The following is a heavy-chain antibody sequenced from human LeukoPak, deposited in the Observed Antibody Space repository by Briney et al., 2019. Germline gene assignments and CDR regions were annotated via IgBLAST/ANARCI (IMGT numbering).Heavy chain of an antibody. D-gene: IGHD2-15*01. CDR3: ARDSSGGYCSGVRCYVGHWFDA. Sequence: ASVKVSCKASGYTFTGYYMHWVRQAPGQGLEWMGWINPNSGGTNYAQKFQGRVTMTRDTSISTAYMELSSLTSDDTAVYYCARDSSGGYCSGVRCYVGHWFDAWGQGTLVTVSS. CDR2: INPNSGGT. J-gene: IGHJ5*02. CDR1: GYTFTGYY. V-gene: IGHV1-2*02.